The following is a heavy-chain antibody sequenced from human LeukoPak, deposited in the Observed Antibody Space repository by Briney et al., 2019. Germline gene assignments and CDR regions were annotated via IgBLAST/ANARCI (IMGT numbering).Heavy chain of an antibody. J-gene: IGHJ4*02. CDR2: IWYDGSNK. Sequence: PGGSLRLSCAASGFTFSSYGMHWVRQAPGKGLEWVAVIWYDGSNKYYADSVKGRFTISRDNSKNTLYLQMNSLRAEDTAVYYCANSDCGGDCSYFDYWGQGTLVTVSS. D-gene: IGHD2-21*01. CDR3: ANSDCGGDCSYFDY. CDR1: GFTFSSYG. V-gene: IGHV3-30*02.